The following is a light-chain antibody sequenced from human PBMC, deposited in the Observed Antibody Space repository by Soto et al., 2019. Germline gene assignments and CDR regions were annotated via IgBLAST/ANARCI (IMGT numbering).Light chain of an antibody. J-gene: IGLJ2*01. Sequence: QSALTQPRSVSGSPGQSVTISCTGTSSDVGGYNYVSWYQQHPGKVPKLVIYDVFKRPSGVPDRFSGSKSGNMASLTICGLRAEDEAYYYGCSYAGSYAVVFGGGTKLTVL. V-gene: IGLV2-11*01. CDR1: SSDVGGYNY. CDR2: DVF. CDR3: CSYAGSYAVV.